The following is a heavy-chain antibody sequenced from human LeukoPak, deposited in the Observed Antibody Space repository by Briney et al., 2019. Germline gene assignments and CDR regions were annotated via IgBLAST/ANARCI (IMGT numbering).Heavy chain of an antibody. Sequence: ASVKVSCKASGYTFTGYYMHWVRQAPGQGLEWMGWINPNSGGTNYAQKFQGRVTMTRDTSISTAYMELSRLRSDDTAVYYCARGKDYDILTGYLAGYYYYYYMDVWVKGTTVTVSS. D-gene: IGHD3-9*01. J-gene: IGHJ6*03. CDR1: GYTFTGYY. V-gene: IGHV1-2*02. CDR3: ARGKDYDILTGYLAGYYYYYYMDV. CDR2: INPNSGGT.